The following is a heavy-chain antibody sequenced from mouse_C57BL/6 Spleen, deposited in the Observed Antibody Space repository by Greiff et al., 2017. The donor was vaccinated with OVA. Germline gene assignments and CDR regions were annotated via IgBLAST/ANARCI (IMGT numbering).Heavy chain of an antibody. CDR3: AREGDDGYYVRFDY. V-gene: IGHV1-82*01. CDR1: GYAFSSSW. Sequence: VKLMESGPELVKPGASVKISCKASGYAFSSSWMNWVKQRPGKGLEWIGRIYPGDGDTNYNGKFKGKATLTVDKSSSTAYMQLSSLTSEDSAVYYCAREGDDGYYVRFDYWGQGTTLTVSS. CDR2: IYPGDGDT. D-gene: IGHD2-3*01. J-gene: IGHJ2*01.